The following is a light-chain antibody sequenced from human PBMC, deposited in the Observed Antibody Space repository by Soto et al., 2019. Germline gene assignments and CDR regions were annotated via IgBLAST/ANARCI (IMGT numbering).Light chain of an antibody. J-gene: IGKJ2*01. CDR3: MQGTHWPPYT. V-gene: IGKV2-30*01. CDR1: HSLVYSDGISY. CDR2: KVS. Sequence: DVVMTQSPLSLPVTLGQPASISCRSRHSLVYSDGISYLNWFQQRPGQSPRRLIYKVSYRDSGVPDRFSGSESDNNFTLRISRVETEDVGVYYFMQGTHWPPYTFGQGTKLEIK.